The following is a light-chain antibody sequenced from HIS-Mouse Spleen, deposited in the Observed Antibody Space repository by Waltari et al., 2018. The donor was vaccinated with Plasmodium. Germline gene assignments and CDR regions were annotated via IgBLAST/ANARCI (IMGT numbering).Light chain of an antibody. CDR2: DVS. CDR1: SSDVGGYNS. J-gene: IGLJ2*01. Sequence: QSALTQPRSVSGSPGQSVPIPCTGTSSDVGGYNSVSWYQQPPGKAPKLMIDDVSKRPSGVPDRFSGSKSGNTASLTISGLQAEDEADYYCCSYAGSYTLVFGGGTKLTVL. V-gene: IGLV2-11*01. CDR3: CSYAGSYTLV.